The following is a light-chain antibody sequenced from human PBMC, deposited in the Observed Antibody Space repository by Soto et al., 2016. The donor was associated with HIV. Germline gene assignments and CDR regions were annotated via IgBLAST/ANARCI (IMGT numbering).Light chain of an antibody. CDR1: KLGDKY. CDR2: QDT. Sequence: SYDLTQPPSVSVSPGQTAIITCSGDKLGDKYVCWYQQKPGQSPVLVIYQDTKRPSGIPERFSASNSGNTATLTISGTQAMDEADYYCQAWDSTTGVFGGGTKLTVL. J-gene: IGLJ3*02. V-gene: IGLV3-1*01. CDR3: QAWDSTTGV.